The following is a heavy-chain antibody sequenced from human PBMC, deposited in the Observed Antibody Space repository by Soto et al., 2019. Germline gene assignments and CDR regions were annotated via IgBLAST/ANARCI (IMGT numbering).Heavy chain of an antibody. V-gene: IGHV1-18*01. D-gene: IGHD3-3*01. Sequence: WASVKVSCKASGYTFTSYGISWVRQAPGQGLEWMGWISAYNGNTNYAQKLQGRVTMTTDTSKNQFSLKLSSVTAADTAVYYCARVNYDFWSGYSPYYYYYGMDVWGQGTTVTVSS. J-gene: IGHJ6*02. CDR2: ISAYNGNT. CDR1: GYTFTSYG. CDR3: ARVNYDFWSGYSPYYYYYGMDV.